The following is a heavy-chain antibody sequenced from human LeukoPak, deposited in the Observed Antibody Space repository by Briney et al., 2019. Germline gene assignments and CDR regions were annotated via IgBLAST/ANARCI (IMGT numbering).Heavy chain of an antibody. J-gene: IGHJ3*02. CDR2: IYPGDSDT. D-gene: IGHD3-10*01. Sequence: GESLKISCKGSGYSFTSYWIGWVRQMPGKGLEWMGIIYPGDSDTRYSPSFQGQVTISADKSISTAYLQWSSLKASDTAVYYCARGGGSGSSSDAFDIWGQGTMVTVSS. V-gene: IGHV5-51*01. CDR1: GYSFTSYW. CDR3: ARGGGSGSSSDAFDI.